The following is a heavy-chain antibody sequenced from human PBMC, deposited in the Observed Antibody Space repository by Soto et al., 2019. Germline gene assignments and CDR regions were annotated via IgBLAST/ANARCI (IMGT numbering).Heavy chain of an antibody. CDR2: VYYGGAIFYSGNI. CDR1: GDSIISSNSH. V-gene: IGHV4-39*01. J-gene: IGHJ3*02. CDR3: VRYDRINMKPYSPEGFHI. Sequence: PSETLSLTCTVSGDSIISSNSHWGWTRQPPGKGLEYIGSVYYGGAIFYSGNIYYNPSLKSRVTISVDTSKNQFSLRLSSVTAADTGVYYCVRYDRINMKPYSPEGFHIWGQGTMVTVSS. D-gene: IGHD3-3*02.